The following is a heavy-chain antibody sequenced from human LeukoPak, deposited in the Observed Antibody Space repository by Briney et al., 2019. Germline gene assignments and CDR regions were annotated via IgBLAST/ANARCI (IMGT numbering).Heavy chain of an antibody. V-gene: IGHV1-46*01. CDR2: INPSGGST. D-gene: IGHD6-19*01. CDR3: AGMYSSADNGIDY. Sequence: ASVKVSCQASGYTFTSYYMPWVRQAPGQGLEWMGIINPSGGSTSYAQKFQGRVTMTRDTSTSTVYMELSSLRSEDTAVYYCAGMYSSADNGIDYWGQATLVTVSS. CDR1: GYTFTSYY. J-gene: IGHJ4*02.